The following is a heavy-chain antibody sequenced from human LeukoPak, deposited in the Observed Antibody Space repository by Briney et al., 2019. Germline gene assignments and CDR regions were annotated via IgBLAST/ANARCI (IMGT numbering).Heavy chain of an antibody. J-gene: IGHJ4*02. CDR1: GYSYTSYW. CDR2: IDPGDSYT. Sequence: GESLKISCKGSGYSYTSYWISWVRQMPGKGLEWMGRIDPGDSYTNYSPSFQGHVTISADKSISTAYLKWSSLKTSDTAMYYCARSGTVEYFDYWGQGTLVTVSS. D-gene: IGHD6-19*01. V-gene: IGHV5-10-1*01. CDR3: ARSGTVEYFDY.